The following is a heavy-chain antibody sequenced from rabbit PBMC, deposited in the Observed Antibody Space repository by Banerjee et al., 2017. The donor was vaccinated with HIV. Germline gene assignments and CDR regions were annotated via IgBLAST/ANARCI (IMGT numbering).Heavy chain of an antibody. D-gene: IGHD8-1*01. Sequence: QLVESGGGLVQPGGSLKLSCKASGFTLNTYYMNWVRQAPGKGLEWIGYIDPVFGIAYYANWVNGRFSISRENAQNTVFLQMTSLTAADTATYFCARDGAGGSYFALWGQGTLVTVS. CDR2: IDPVFGIA. J-gene: IGHJ4*01. CDR3: ARDGAGGSYFAL. CDR1: GFTLNTYY. V-gene: IGHV1S7*01.